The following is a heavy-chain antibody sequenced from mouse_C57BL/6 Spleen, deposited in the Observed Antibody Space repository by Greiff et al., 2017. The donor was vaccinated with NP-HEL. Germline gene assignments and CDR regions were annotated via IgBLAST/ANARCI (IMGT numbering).Heavy chain of an antibody. V-gene: IGHV2-2*01. D-gene: IGHD4-1*01. CDR2: IWSGGST. CDR1: GFSLTSYG. CDR3: ARNNWDGDYFDY. Sequence: VQRVESGPGLVQPSQSLSITCTVSGFSLTSYGVHWVRQSPGTGLEWLGVIWSGGSTDYNAAFISRLGISKDNSKSQVFFKMNSLQADDTAIYYCARNNWDGDYFDYWGQGTTLTVSS. J-gene: IGHJ2*01.